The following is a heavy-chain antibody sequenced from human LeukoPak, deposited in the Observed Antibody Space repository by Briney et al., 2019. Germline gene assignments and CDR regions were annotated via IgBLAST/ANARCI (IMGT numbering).Heavy chain of an antibody. V-gene: IGHV3-48*01. J-gene: IGHJ1*01. Sequence: PGGSLRLSCAASGFTFSSYSMNWVRQAPGKGLEWVSYISSSSSSTIHYADSVKGRFTISRDNAKNSVYLQMNSLRAEDTAVYYCARDAYCGGDCYFAFQHWGQGTLVTVSS. CDR2: ISSSSSSTI. CDR1: GFTFSSYS. CDR3: ARDAYCGGDCYFAFQH. D-gene: IGHD2-21*02.